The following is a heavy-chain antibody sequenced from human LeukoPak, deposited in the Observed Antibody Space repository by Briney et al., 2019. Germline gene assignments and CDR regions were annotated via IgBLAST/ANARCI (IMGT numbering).Heavy chain of an antibody. CDR1: GGTSSDYA. V-gene: IGHV1-69*10. CDR2: FIPVLGTA. CDR3: AGIPVFGVVLHQEPV. D-gene: IGHD2-8*01. J-gene: IGHJ6*04. Sequence: SVKVSCKASGGTSSDYALNWVRQAPGQGLEWMGVFIPVLGTANSTQNFQDRVSITADISTHTVYMELSSLKSEDTAVYFCAGIPVFGVVLHQEPVWGKGTTVTVSS.